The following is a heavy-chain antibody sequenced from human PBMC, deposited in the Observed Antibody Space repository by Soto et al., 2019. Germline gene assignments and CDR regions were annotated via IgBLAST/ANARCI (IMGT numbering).Heavy chain of an antibody. V-gene: IGHV3-15*07. CDR3: TTGRDI. D-gene: IGHD2-21*02. J-gene: IGHJ4*02. CDR1: GFSFTNAW. CDR2: IKTKTDGGTI. Sequence: EVQLVESGGGLIEPGESLRLSCAASGFSFTNAWMHWVRQASGKGLEWVGRIKTKTDGGTIDYAAPVKGRFTISRDDSKNTLYLQMNSLKTEHTAVYYCTTGRDIWGQGTLVTVSS.